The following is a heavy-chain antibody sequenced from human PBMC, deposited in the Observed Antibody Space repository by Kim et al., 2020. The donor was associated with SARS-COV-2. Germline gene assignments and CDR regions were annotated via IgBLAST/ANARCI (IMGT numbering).Heavy chain of an antibody. J-gene: IGHJ4*02. CDR1: GFTFSSYA. CDR3: ARDRGSGSYLDY. Sequence: GGSLRLSCAASGFTFSSYAMHWVRQAPGKGLEWVAVISYDGSNKYYADSVKGRFTISRDNSKNTLYLQMNSLRAEDTAVYYCARDRGSGSYLDYWGQGTLVTVSS. V-gene: IGHV3-30*04. D-gene: IGHD1-26*01. CDR2: ISYDGSNK.